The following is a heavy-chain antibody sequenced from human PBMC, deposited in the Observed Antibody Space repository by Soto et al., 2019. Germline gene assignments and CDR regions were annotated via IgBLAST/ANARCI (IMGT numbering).Heavy chain of an antibody. V-gene: IGHV4-31*03. CDR3: ARYHCSGGSCYPDY. CDR2: IYYSGST. Sequence: QVQLQESGPGLVKPSQTLSLTCTVSGGSISSGGYYWSWIRQHPGKGLEWIGYIYYSGSTYYNPSLKSRVTISVDTSKNQFSLKLRSVTAADTAVYYCARYHCSGGSCYPDYWGQGTLVTVSS. D-gene: IGHD2-15*01. J-gene: IGHJ4*02. CDR1: GGSISSGGYY.